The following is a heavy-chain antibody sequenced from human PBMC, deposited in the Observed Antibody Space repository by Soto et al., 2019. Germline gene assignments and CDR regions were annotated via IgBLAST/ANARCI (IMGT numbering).Heavy chain of an antibody. CDR1: GFTFSSYS. Sequence: GGSLRLSCAASGFTFSSYSMNWVRQAPGKGLEWVSYISSSSTIYYADSVKGRFTISRDNAKNSLYLQMNSLRAEDTAVYYCAIQLRYFDWLPRYYFDYWVQGTLVTVSS. J-gene: IGHJ4*02. CDR3: AIQLRYFDWLPRYYFDY. CDR2: ISSSSTI. D-gene: IGHD3-9*01. V-gene: IGHV3-48*01.